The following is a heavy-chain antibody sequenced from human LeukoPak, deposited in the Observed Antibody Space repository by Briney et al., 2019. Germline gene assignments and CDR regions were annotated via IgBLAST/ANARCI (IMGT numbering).Heavy chain of an antibody. V-gene: IGHV3-30*03. Sequence: GGSLRLSCAASGFTFSSYVMHWVRQAPGKGLEWVASISYDGSKKFYADSVKGRFTVSRDNSKNTLYLQMNSLRPEDTSVYYCALDKVAVGDYWCQGTLVTVSS. CDR1: GFTFSSYV. J-gene: IGHJ4*02. CDR3: ALDKVAVGDY. D-gene: IGHD6-19*01. CDR2: ISYDGSKK.